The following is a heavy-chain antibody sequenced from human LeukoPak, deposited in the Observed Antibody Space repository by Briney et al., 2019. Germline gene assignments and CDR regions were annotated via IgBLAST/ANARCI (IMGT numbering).Heavy chain of an antibody. CDR1: GYTFTGHY. J-gene: IGHJ4*02. Sequence: ASVKVSCKASGYTFTGHYLHWIRQAPGQGLEWMGWIEPNRGGTHYAQNFQGRPTISRDTSISTAYMELSRLSSDDTAMYYCARDENWGPDFWGQGTLVTVSS. D-gene: IGHD7-27*01. CDR3: ARDENWGPDF. CDR2: IEPNRGGT. V-gene: IGHV1-2*02.